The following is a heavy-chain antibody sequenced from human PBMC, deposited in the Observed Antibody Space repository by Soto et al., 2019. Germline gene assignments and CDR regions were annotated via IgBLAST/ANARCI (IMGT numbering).Heavy chain of an antibody. CDR3: NTYYDFGGGHTPI. J-gene: IGHJ4*02. V-gene: IGHV3-15*07. Sequence: QLVESGGGLVKPGGSLALSCAGSGFALTNVWLHWVRQAPGKGLEWVGRRKSKPDGETTDYAAPVKGRFTISREDSTNSLYLQMNSLQTEDSGLYSCNTYYDFGGGHTPIWGQGTLVTVSS. D-gene: IGHD3-3*01. CDR1: GFALTNVW. CDR2: RKSKPDGETT.